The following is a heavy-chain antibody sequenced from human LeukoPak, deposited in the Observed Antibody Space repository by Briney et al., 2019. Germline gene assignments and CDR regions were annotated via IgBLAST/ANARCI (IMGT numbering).Heavy chain of an antibody. V-gene: IGHV1-2*06. CDR1: GYTFTGYY. CDR3: ARGQWGSSNYYYYYMDV. D-gene: IGHD6-6*01. Sequence: ASVKVSCKASGYTFTGYYTHWVRQAPGQGLEWMGRINPNSGGTNYAQKFQGRVTMTRDTSISTAYMELSRLRSDDTAVYYCARGQWGSSNYYYYYMDVWGKGTTVTVSS. CDR2: INPNSGGT. J-gene: IGHJ6*03.